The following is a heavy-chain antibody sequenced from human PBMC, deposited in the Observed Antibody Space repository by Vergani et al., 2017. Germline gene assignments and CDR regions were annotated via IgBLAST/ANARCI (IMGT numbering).Heavy chain of an antibody. J-gene: IGHJ4*02. CDR2: ISAYNGNT. V-gene: IGHV1-18*01. D-gene: IGHD4-23*01. CDR1: GYTFTSYG. Sequence: QVQLVQSGAEVKKPGASVKVSCKASGYTFTSYGISWVRQAPGQGLEWMGWISAYNGNTNYAQKLQGRVTMTTDTSTSTAYMVLRSLRSDDTAVYYCARRVXGYDGNSGGRMFDYWGQGTLVTVSS. CDR3: ARRVXGYDGNSGGRMFDY.